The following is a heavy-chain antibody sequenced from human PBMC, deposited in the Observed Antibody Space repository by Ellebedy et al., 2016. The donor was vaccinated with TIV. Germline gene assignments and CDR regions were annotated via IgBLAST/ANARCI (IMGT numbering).Heavy chain of an antibody. CDR2: ISGSGGST. V-gene: IGHV3-23*01. CDR1: GFTFSSYA. J-gene: IGHJ4*02. Sequence: GESLKISCAASGFTFSSYAMSWVRQAPGKGLEWVSAISGSGGSTYYADSVKGRFTISRDNSKNTLYLQMSSLRAEDTAVYYCARPSYQLLSYYFDSWGQGTLVTVSS. CDR3: ARPSYQLLSYYFDS. D-gene: IGHD2-2*01.